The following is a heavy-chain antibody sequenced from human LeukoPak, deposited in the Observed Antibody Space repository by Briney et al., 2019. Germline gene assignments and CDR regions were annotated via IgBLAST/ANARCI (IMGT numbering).Heavy chain of an antibody. J-gene: IGHJ4*02. V-gene: IGHV3-33*08. D-gene: IGHD6-19*01. Sequence: GGSLRLSCVGSGFTFSSYSMNWVRQAPGKGLEWVAVIWYDGSNKYYADSVKGRFTISRDNSKNTLYLQMNSLRAEDTAVYYCARDRGYSSGRGKDYWGQGTLVTVSS. CDR3: ARDRGYSSGRGKDY. CDR1: GFTFSSYS. CDR2: IWYDGSNK.